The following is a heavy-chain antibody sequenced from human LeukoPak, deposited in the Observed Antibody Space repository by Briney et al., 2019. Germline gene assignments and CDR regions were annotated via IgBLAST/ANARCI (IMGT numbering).Heavy chain of an antibody. D-gene: IGHD2-2*01. CDR2: INDSGDST. Sequence: GGSLRLSCAASGFTFSTYAMSWVRQAPGNGLEWVSSINDSGDSTYYADSVKGRFTISRDNSKNTLYLLMNNLRAEDTAIFYCATAYCSSTSCPTWGQGALVTVSS. CDR3: ATAYCSSTSCPT. CDR1: GFTFSTYA. J-gene: IGHJ5*02. V-gene: IGHV3-23*01.